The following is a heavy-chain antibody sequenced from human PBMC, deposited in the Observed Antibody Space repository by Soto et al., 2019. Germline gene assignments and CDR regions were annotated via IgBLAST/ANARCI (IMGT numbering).Heavy chain of an antibody. J-gene: IGHJ4*02. CDR1: GYTFTGYY. CDR3: ARWALYYDILTVYYDETVDGSLSHYYFDY. V-gene: IGHV1-2*04. Sequence: QVQLVQSGAEVKKPGASVKVSCKASGYTFTGYYMHWVRQAPGQGLEWMGWINPNSGGTNYAQKFQGWVTMTRETSIITAYMEQSRLRSDDTAVYYCARWALYYDILTVYYDETVDGSLSHYYFDYWVQGTLVTVSS. D-gene: IGHD3-9*01. CDR2: INPNSGGT.